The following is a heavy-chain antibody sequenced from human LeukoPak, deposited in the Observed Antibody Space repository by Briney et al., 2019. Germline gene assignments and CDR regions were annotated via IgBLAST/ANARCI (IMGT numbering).Heavy chain of an antibody. CDR3: AKSPYYYDSFDY. V-gene: IGHV3-23*01. J-gene: IGHJ4*02. CDR1: GFTFSSYG. D-gene: IGHD3-22*01. Sequence: GGSLRLSCAASGFTFSSYGMSWVRQAPGKGLEWVSAISGSGGSTYYADPVKGRFTISRDNSKNTLYLQMNSLRAEDTAVYYCAKSPYYYDSFDYWGQGTLVTVSS. CDR2: ISGSGGST.